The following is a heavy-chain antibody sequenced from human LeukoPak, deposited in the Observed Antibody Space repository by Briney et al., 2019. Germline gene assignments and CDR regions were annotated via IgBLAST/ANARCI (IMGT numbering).Heavy chain of an antibody. J-gene: IGHJ5*02. CDR1: GFTFGDYA. CDR2: IRSKAYGGTT. V-gene: IGHV3-49*04. D-gene: IGHD3-3*01. Sequence: GGSLRLSCTASGFTFGDYAMSWVRQAPGKGLEWVGFIRSKAYGGTTEYAASVKGRFIISRDDSKSIAYLQMNSLKTEDTAVYYCTRDCITIFGPAGYNWFDPWGQGTLVTVSS. CDR3: TRDCITIFGPAGYNWFDP.